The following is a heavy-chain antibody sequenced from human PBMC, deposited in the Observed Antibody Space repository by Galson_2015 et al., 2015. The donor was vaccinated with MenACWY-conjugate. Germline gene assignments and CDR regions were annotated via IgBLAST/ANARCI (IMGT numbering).Heavy chain of an antibody. Sequence: SLRLSCAASGFTVSSNYMSWVRQAPGKGLEWVSVIYSGGSTYYADSVKGRFTISRDNSKNTLYLQMNSLRAEDTAVYYCASDIAAAGNANQNYWGQGTLVTVSS. CDR3: ASDIAAAGNANQNY. V-gene: IGHV3-66*02. J-gene: IGHJ4*02. D-gene: IGHD6-13*01. CDR2: IYSGGST. CDR1: GFTVSSNY.